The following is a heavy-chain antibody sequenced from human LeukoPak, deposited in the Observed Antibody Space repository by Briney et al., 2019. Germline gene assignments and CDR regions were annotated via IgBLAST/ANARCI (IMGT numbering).Heavy chain of an antibody. D-gene: IGHD5-18*01. CDR2: ISYDGSNK. J-gene: IGHJ6*02. CDR1: GFTFSSYG. V-gene: IGHV3-30*03. CDR3: ARDGQLWLIKDYGMDV. Sequence: GRSLRLSCAASGFTFSSYGMHWVRQAPGKGLEWVAVISYDGSNKYYADSVKGRFTISRDNSKNTLYLQMNSLRAEDTAVYYCARDGQLWLIKDYGMDVWGQGTTVTVSS.